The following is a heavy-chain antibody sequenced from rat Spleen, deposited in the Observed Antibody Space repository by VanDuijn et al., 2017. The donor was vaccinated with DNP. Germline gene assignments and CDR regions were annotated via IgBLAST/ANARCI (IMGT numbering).Heavy chain of an antibody. V-gene: IGHV5-31*01. J-gene: IGHJ1*01. Sequence: EVQLVESGGDLVQPGRSLKLSCVASGFTFNYYWMAWIRQVPGKGLEWVATIHSDGSSTWYRDSVRGRFTFSRNNVEDTLYLQMNSLQTEDTAMYFCARFPPGYSSYREWYLDFWGPGIMVTVSS. CDR3: ARFPPGYSSYREWYLDF. CDR1: GFTFNYYW. D-gene: IGHD1-2*01. CDR2: IHSDGSST.